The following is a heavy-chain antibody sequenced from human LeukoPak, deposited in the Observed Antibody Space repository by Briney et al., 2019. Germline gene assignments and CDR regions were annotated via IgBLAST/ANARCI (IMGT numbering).Heavy chain of an antibody. CDR2: IYYSGST. V-gene: IGHV4-39*01. D-gene: IGHD6-13*01. CDR1: GGSISSSSYY. J-gene: IGHJ6*03. CDR3: ASFSSWYGDYYYYYMDV. Sequence: PSGTLSLTCTVSGGSISSSSYYWGWIRQPPGKGLEWIGSIYYSGSTYYNPSLKSRVTISVDTSKNQFSLKLSSVTAADTAVYYCASFSSWYGDYYYYYMDVWGKGTTVTVSS.